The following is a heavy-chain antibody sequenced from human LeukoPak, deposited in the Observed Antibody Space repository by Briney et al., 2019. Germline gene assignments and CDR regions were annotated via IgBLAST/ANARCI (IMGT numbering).Heavy chain of an antibody. D-gene: IGHD5-12*01. V-gene: IGHV4-34*01. CDR2: INHSGST. CDR3: ARGRRNVDIVATILSSSSPYSSSWYFGY. J-gene: IGHJ4*02. Sequence: KPSETLSLTCAVYGGSFSGYYWSWIRQPPGKGLEWIGEINHSGSTNYNPSLKSRVTISVDTSKNQFSLKLSSVTAADTAVYYCARGRRNVDIVATILSSSSPYSSSWYFGYWGQGTLVTVSS. CDR1: GGSFSGYY.